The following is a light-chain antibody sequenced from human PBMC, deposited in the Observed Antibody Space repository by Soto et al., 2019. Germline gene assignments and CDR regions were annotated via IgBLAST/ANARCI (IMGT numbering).Light chain of an antibody. V-gene: IGKV1-5*01. J-gene: IGKJ1*01. CDR3: QQYESYSWT. Sequence: IQLTQSPSSLSASVGDRVTITCRASQGVXNWLGWYQQKPGKAPKFLXDYVSSLERGGPSRLSGSGSGTEFILNISSLQPYDFATYYFQQYESYSWTFDQGTKVDIK. CDR1: QGVXNW. CDR2: YVS.